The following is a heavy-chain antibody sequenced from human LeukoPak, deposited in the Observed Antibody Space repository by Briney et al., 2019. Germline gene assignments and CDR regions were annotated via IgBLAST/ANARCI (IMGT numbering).Heavy chain of an antibody. V-gene: IGHV1-18*01. CDR2: ISAYNGNT. J-gene: IGHJ4*02. CDR3: ASPDILTGYYFDY. Sequence: ASVKVSCKASGYTFTSYGISWVRPAPGQGLECMGWISAYNGNTNYAQKLQGRVTMTTDTSTSTAYMELRSLRSGDTAVYYCASPDILTGYYFDYWGQGTLVTVSS. CDR1: GYTFTSYG. D-gene: IGHD3-9*01.